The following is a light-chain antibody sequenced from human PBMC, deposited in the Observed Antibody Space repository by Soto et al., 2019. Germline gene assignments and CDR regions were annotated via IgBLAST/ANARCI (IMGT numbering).Light chain of an antibody. CDR2: AAS. Sequence: EIVLTQSPGTLSLSPGERSTLSCSSSRSISSRHLAWYQQKPGQAPRLLIYAASTRATDSPDKFSGSGSGADFTLSISRLEPEDVAVDYCQHYDTSFRTFGPGTKVDIK. V-gene: IGKV3-20*01. CDR3: QHYDTSFRT. CDR1: RSISSRH. J-gene: IGKJ1*01.